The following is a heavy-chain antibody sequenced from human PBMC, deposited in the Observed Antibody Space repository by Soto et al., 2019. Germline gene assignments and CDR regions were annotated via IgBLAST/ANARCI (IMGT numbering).Heavy chain of an antibody. CDR3: ARDYTDTAMVFSASDY. CDR1: GYTFTSYG. CDR2: ISAYNGNT. J-gene: IGHJ4*02. Sequence: ASVKVSCKASGYTFTSYGISWVRQAPGQGLEWMGWISAYNGNTNYAQKLQGRVTMTTDTSTSTAYMELRSLRSDDTAVYYCARDYTDTAMVFSASDYWGQGTLVTVSS. D-gene: IGHD5-18*01. V-gene: IGHV1-18*04.